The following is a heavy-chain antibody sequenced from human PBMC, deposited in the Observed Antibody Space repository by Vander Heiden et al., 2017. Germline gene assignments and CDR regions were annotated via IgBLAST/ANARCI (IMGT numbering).Heavy chain of an antibody. CDR1: GFPFSNYG. V-gene: IGHV3-33*01. CDR2: IWFDGNIK. CDR3: ARGSPDFGDYSSDY. J-gene: IGHJ4*02. Sequence: QVQLVESGGGMVQPGRSLRLSCAASGFPFSNYGLHWVRQAPGKGLEWVAVIWFDGNIKYYGDSVKGRFTISRDNSKNTLYLQMNSLRAEDTAVYYCARGSPDFGDYSSDYWGQGTLVTVSS. D-gene: IGHD2-21*02.